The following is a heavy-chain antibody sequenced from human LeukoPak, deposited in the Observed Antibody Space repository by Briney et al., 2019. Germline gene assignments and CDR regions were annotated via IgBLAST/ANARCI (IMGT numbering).Heavy chain of an antibody. D-gene: IGHD3-3*01. J-gene: IGHJ6*02. CDR2: ISYDGSNK. V-gene: IGHV3-30-3*01. CDR1: GFTFSSYA. CDR3: ARDSPAYYDFWSGYYGMDV. Sequence: GGSLRLSCAASGFTFSSYAMHWVRQAPGKGLEWVAVISYDGSNKYYADSVKGRFTISRDNSKNTLYLQMNSLRAEDTAVYYCARDSPAYYDFWSGYYGMDVWGQGTTVTVSS.